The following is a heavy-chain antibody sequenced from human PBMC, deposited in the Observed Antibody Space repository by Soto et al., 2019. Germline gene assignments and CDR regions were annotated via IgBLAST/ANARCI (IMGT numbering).Heavy chain of an antibody. Sequence: GGSLRLSCAASGFTVSSNYMSWVRQAPGKGLEWVSVIYSGGSTYYADSVKGRFTISRDNSKNTLYLQMNSLRAEDTAVYYCERDRAWEWLCHPGGMDVWCQAITVTVSS. CDR2: IYSGGST. CDR3: ERDRAWEWLCHPGGMDV. D-gene: IGHD3-3*01. CDR1: GFTVSSNY. V-gene: IGHV3-53*01. J-gene: IGHJ6*02.